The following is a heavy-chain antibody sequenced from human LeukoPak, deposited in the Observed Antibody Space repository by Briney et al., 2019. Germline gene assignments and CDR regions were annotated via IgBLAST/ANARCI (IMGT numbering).Heavy chain of an antibody. CDR2: INPNSGGT. D-gene: IGHD6-25*01. CDR1: GYTFTGYY. CDR3: ARESSDSGNWFDP. J-gene: IGHJ5*02. V-gene: IGHV1-2*02. Sequence: ASVKVSCKASGYTFTGYYMHWVRQAPGQGLEWMGWINPNSGGTNYAQKFQGRVTMTRDTSISTAYMELSRLRSDDTAVYYCARESSDSGNWFDPWGQGTLVTVSS.